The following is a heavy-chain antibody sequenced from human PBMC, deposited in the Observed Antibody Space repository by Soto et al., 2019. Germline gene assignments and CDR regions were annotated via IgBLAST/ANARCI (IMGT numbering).Heavy chain of an antibody. Sequence: SATLSLTCAVYGGSFSGYYWSWIRQPPGKGLEWIGEINHSGSTNYNPSLKSRVTISVDTSKNQFSLKLSSVTAADTAVYYCARVGMAAAATKPYNWFDPWGQGTLVTVSS. D-gene: IGHD6-13*01. V-gene: IGHV4-34*01. CDR3: ARVGMAAAATKPYNWFDP. J-gene: IGHJ5*02. CDR2: INHSGST. CDR1: GGSFSGYY.